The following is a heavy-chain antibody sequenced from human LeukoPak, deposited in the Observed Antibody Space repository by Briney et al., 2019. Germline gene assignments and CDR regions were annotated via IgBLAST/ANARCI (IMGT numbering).Heavy chain of an antibody. Sequence: ASVKVSCKASGYTFTSYDINWVRQATGQGLEWMGWMNPNSGNTGYAQKFQGRVTMTRNTSISTAYMELSSLRSEDTAVYYCARGLFYDSSGYTNLNCWGQGTLVTVSS. CDR3: ARGLFYDSSGYTNLNC. CDR1: GYTFTSYD. D-gene: IGHD3-22*01. V-gene: IGHV1-8*01. J-gene: IGHJ4*02. CDR2: MNPNSGNT.